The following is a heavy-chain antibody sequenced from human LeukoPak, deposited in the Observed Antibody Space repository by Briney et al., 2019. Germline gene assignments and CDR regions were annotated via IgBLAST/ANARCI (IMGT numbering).Heavy chain of an antibody. V-gene: IGHV1-69*04. J-gene: IGHJ6*03. CDR1: GGTFSSYA. Sequence: SVKVSCKASGGTFSSYAISWVRQAPGQGLEWMGRIIPILGIANYAQKFQGRVTITADKSTSTAYMELRSLRSDDTAVYYCARVDFGVVYYYYYMDVWGKGTTVTVSS. CDR2: IIPILGIA. CDR3: ARVDFGVVYYYYYMDV. D-gene: IGHD3-3*01.